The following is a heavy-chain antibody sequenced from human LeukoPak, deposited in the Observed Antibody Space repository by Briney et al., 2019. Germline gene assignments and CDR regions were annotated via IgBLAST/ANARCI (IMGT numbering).Heavy chain of an antibody. CDR1: GFTFSTYW. CDR3: AKDLSYSTDWPYFDS. J-gene: IGHJ4*02. CDR2: IKQDGSER. V-gene: IGHV3-7*01. Sequence: GGSLRLSCVASGFTFSTYWMSWVRQAPGKGLEWLANIKQDGSERYYVDSVEGRFTISRDNAKKSLYLQLNSLRAEDTAVYYCAKDLSYSTDWPYFDSWGQGTLVTVSS. D-gene: IGHD6-19*01.